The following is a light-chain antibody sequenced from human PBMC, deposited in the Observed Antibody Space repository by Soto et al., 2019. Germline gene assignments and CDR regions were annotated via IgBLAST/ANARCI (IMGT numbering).Light chain of an antibody. CDR2: DAS. CDR3: QQRSNWLT. J-gene: IGKJ4*01. V-gene: IGKV3-11*01. CDR1: QSVSSY. Sequence: EIVLTQSPSTLSLSPGERATLSCRASQSVSSYLAWYQQKPGQAPRLLIYDASNSATGIPARFSGSWSGTDFTLTISSLEPEDFAVYYCQQRSNWLTFGGGTKVEIK.